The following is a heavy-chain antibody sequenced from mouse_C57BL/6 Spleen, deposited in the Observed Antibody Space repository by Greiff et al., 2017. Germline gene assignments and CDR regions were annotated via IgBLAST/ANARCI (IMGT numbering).Heavy chain of an antibody. CDR1: GYTFTSYW. CDR3: ATRALDYGSSPYAMDY. J-gene: IGHJ4*01. D-gene: IGHD1-1*01. Sequence: VQLQQPGAELVMPGASVKLSCKASGYTFTSYWMHWVKQRPGQGLEWIGEIDPSDSYTNYNQKFKGKSTLTVDKSSSTAYMQLSSLTSEDSAVYYCATRALDYGSSPYAMDYWGQGTSVTVSS. CDR2: IDPSDSYT. V-gene: IGHV1-69*01.